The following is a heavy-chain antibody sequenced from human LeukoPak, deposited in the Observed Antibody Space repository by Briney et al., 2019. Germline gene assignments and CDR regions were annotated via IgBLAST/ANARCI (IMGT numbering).Heavy chain of an antibody. D-gene: IGHD3-10*01. Sequence: GGSLRLSCAASGFTFSDYEMNWVRQAPGKGLEWVSYISRSSSTIYYADSVKGRFTISRDNAKNSLYLQMNSLRAEDTAVYYCARVITILGSYYDHTNLPEDYWGQGTLVTVSS. CDR2: ISRSSSTI. V-gene: IGHV3-48*03. CDR1: GFTFSDYE. CDR3: ARVITILGSYYDHTNLPEDY. J-gene: IGHJ4*02.